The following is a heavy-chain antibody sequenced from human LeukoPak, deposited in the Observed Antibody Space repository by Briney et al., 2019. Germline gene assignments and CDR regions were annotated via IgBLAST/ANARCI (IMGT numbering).Heavy chain of an antibody. D-gene: IGHD3-22*01. CDR2: IYFSGST. CDR1: GGSISSNSSY. V-gene: IGHV4-39*01. Sequence: SETLSLTCTVSGGSISSNSSYWGWIRQPPGMGLDWIGTIYFSGSTYYNPSLKSRVTVSVDTSKNQFSLKVTSVAAADTAVYYCARYESSAYGIDVWGRGTLVTVSS. J-gene: IGHJ2*01. CDR3: ARYESSAYGIDV.